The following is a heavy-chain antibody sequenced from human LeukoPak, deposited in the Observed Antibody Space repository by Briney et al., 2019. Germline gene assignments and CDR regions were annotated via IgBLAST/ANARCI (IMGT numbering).Heavy chain of an antibody. J-gene: IGHJ6*03. D-gene: IGHD3-9*01. CDR2: ISAYNGNT. CDR3: ARVQGGTYYDILRVMKGNYYYHYMDV. Sequence: ASVKVSCKASGYTFTSYGISWVRQAPGQGLEWMGWISAYNGNTNYAQKLQGRVTMTTDTSTRTAYMELRSLRSDDTAVHYCARVQGGTYYDILRVMKGNYYYHYMDVWGKGTTVTVSS. V-gene: IGHV1-18*01. CDR1: GYTFTSYG.